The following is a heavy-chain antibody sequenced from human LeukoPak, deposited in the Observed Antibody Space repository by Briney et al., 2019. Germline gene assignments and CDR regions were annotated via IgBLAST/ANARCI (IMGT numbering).Heavy chain of an antibody. J-gene: IGHJ4*02. Sequence: GGSLRLSCAASGFSFSYASMTWVRPAPGKGLEWVARIKRKTDDGTKNYAAPVKGRFTISRDDSKSTLYLQMDSLRTDDTAVYYCTTASDYGAFDHWGQGTLVTVSS. V-gene: IGHV3-15*01. CDR1: GFSFSYAS. CDR2: IKRKTDDGTK. D-gene: IGHD4-17*01. CDR3: TTASDYGAFDH.